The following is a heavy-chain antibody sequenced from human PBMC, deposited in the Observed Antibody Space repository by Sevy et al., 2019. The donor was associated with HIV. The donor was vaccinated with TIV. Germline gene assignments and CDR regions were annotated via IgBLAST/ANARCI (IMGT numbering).Heavy chain of an antibody. Sequence: GGSLRLSCAASGFTFSEFGMHWVRQAPGKGLEWVAVISHDGRNNKYNADSVKGRFTISRDNSKNTLYLQMNSLRADDTAIYYCARDRGEILRSAFKSWGQGTLVIVSS. D-gene: IGHD3-10*01. V-gene: IGHV3-30*04. CDR2: ISHDGRNNK. CDR3: ARDRGEILRSAFKS. J-gene: IGHJ5*02. CDR1: GFTFSEFG.